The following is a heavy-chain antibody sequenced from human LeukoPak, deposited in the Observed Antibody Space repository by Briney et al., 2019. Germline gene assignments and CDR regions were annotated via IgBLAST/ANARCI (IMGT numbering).Heavy chain of an antibody. V-gene: IGHV4-30-2*01. CDR1: GGSISSGGYY. D-gene: IGHD6-13*01. J-gene: IGHJ5*02. CDR2: IYHSGST. CDR3: ARERRHSSSWYP. Sequence: SETLSLTCTVSGGSISSGGYYWSWIRQPPGKGLEWIGYIYHSGSTYYNPSLKSRVTISVDRSKNQFSLKLSSVTAADTAVYYCARERRHSSSWYPWGQGTLVTVSS.